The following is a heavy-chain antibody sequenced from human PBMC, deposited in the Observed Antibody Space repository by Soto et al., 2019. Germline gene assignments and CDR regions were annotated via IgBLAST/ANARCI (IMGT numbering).Heavy chain of an antibody. V-gene: IGHV1-18*03. CDR3: AIDGPLDRASDI. CDR1: GYTFTSYG. Sequence: QVQLVQSGAEVKKPGASVKVSCKASGYTFTSYGISWVRQAPGQGLGWMGWISAYNGNTHYAQKLQGRVTMTTDTATMTVYMERRRLRSDAMAVYYCAIDGPLDRASDIWGQGTMVTVSS. D-gene: IGHD1-1*01. J-gene: IGHJ3*02. CDR2: ISAYNGNT.